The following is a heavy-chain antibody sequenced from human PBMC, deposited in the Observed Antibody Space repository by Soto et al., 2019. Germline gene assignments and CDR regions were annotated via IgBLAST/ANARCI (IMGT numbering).Heavy chain of an antibody. V-gene: IGHV3-23*01. CDR1: GFTLSSYA. CDR2: ISGSAGST. J-gene: IGHJ4*02. D-gene: IGHD4-17*01. Sequence: EVQLLESGGGLVQPGGSLRLSCAASGFTLSSYAMSWVRQAPGKGLEWVSSISGSAGSTYYADSVKGRFTISRDNSKNTLYVKMNSLRAEDMAVYYCAKGHGDYVWHYFDYWGQGTLVTVSS. CDR3: AKGHGDYVWHYFDY.